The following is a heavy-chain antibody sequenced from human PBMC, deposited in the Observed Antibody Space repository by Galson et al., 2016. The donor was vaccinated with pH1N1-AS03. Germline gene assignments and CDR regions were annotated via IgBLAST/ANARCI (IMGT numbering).Heavy chain of an antibody. D-gene: IGHD3-3*01. CDR1: GASISSGSYY. CDR2: IYTSGST. Sequence: TLSLTCTVSGASISSGSYYWSWIRQPAGKGLECIGRIYTSGSTYYNPSLKSRVTISVDTSKNQFSLKLSSLTAADTPMSYCPRFTMGAFDYWGQ. J-gene: IGHJ4*01. V-gene: IGHV4-61*02. CDR3: PRFTMGAFDY.